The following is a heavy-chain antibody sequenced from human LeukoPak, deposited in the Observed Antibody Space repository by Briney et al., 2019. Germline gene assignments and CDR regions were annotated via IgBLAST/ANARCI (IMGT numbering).Heavy chain of an antibody. V-gene: IGHV1-69*13. Sequence: SVKVSCKASGYTFTGYYMHWVRQAPGQGLEWMGGIVPIFGTANYAQKFQGRVTITADESTGTAYMDLSSLRYEDTAVYYCARVVNPTYCSSPRCYWKGWFDPWGQGTLVTVSS. J-gene: IGHJ5*02. CDR2: IVPIFGTA. CDR3: ARVVNPTYCSSPRCYWKGWFDP. CDR1: GYTFTGYY. D-gene: IGHD2-2*01.